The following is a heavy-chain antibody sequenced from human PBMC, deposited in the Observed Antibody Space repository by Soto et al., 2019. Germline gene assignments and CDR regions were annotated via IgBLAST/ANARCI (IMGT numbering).Heavy chain of an antibody. CDR2: ISSSGSTI. V-gene: IGHV3-11*01. CDR1: GFTFSDYY. J-gene: IGHJ4*02. CDR3: ARGSGSKTRNYFDY. Sequence: ASGFTFSDYYMSWIRQAPGKGLEWVSYISSSGSTIYYADSVKGRFTISRDNAKNSLYLQMNSLRAEDTAVYYCARGSGSKTRNYFDYWGQGTLVTVSS. D-gene: IGHD1-26*01.